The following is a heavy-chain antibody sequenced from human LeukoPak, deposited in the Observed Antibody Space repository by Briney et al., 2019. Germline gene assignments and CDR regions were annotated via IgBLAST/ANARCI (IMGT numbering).Heavy chain of an antibody. CDR2: ISNDGSNK. V-gene: IGHV3-30*18. CDR3: AKGRGAFDI. J-gene: IGHJ3*02. Sequence: PGGSLRLSCVASGFTFSSYGMHWVRQAPGKGLEWVTVISNDGSNKYYADSVKGRFTISRDNSKNTLYLQMNSLRAEDTAVYYCAKGRGAFDIWGQGTMVTVS. CDR1: GFTFSSYG. D-gene: IGHD3-10*01.